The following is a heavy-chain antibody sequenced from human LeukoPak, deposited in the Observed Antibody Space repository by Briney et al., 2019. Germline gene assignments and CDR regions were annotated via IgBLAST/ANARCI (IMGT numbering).Heavy chain of an antibody. J-gene: IGHJ6*03. CDR2: IRYDASNK. CDR3: AKGGATPLSYYYYYYMDV. Sequence: AGGSLRLSCAASGFTFSYYGMHWVRQAPGKGLEWVAFIRYDASNKYYADSVKGRFTISRDNSKNTLYLQMNSLTAGDTAVYYCAKGGATPLSYYYYYYMDVWGKGTTVT. CDR1: GFTFSYYG. D-gene: IGHD1-26*01. V-gene: IGHV3-30*02.